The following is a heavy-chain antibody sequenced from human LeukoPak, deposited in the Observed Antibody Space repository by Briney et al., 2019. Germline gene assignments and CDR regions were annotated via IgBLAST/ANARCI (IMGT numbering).Heavy chain of an antibody. CDR3: TTGHYYGSGSYSGAFDI. D-gene: IGHD3-10*01. CDR1: GFTFSNAW. V-gene: IGHV3-15*01. CDR2: TKSKTDGGTT. Sequence: PGGSLRLSCAASGFTFSNAWMSWVRQAPGKGLEWVGRTKSKTDGGTTDYAAPVKGRFTISRDDSKNTLYLQMNSLKTEDTAVYYCTTGHYYGSGSYSGAFDIWGQGTMVTVSS. J-gene: IGHJ3*02.